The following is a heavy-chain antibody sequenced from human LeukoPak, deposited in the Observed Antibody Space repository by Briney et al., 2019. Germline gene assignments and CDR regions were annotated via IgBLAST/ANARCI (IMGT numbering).Heavy chain of an antibody. J-gene: IGHJ3*02. CDR3: ARIRYYDSSGESAFDI. CDR2: FDPEDGET. Sequence: ASVKVSCKVSGYTLTELSMHWVRQAPGKGLEWMGGFDPEDGETIYAQKFQGRVTMTEDTSTDTAYMELSSLRSEDTAVYYCARIRYYDSSGESAFDIWGQGTMVTVSS. D-gene: IGHD3-22*01. CDR1: GYTLTELS. V-gene: IGHV1-24*01.